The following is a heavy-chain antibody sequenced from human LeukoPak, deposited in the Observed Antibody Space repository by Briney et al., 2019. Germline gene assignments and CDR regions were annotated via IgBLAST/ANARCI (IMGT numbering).Heavy chain of an antibody. V-gene: IGHV4-59*01. CDR2: IYYSGTT. CDR3: TRDLANSWFYY. J-gene: IGHJ4*02. CDR1: GGSISNYY. Sequence: PSETLSLTCTVSGGSISNYYWSWIRQPPEKGLEWIGYIYYSGTTKYNPSLKSRVTISVDTSKNQFSLKLSSVTAADTAVYYCTRDLANSWFYYWGQGIMVTVSS. D-gene: IGHD6-13*01.